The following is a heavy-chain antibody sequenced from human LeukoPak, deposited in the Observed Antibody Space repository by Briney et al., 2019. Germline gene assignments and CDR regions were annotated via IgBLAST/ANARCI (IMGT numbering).Heavy chain of an antibody. Sequence: GSLRLSCAASGFTFSSYEMNWVRQAPGKGLEWVSYISSSGSTIYYADSVKGRFIISRDNAKNSLYLQMNSLRAEDTAVYYCAELGITMIGGVWGKGTTVTISS. V-gene: IGHV3-48*03. D-gene: IGHD3-10*02. CDR3: AELGITMIGGV. CDR1: GFTFSSYE. J-gene: IGHJ6*04. CDR2: ISSSGSTI.